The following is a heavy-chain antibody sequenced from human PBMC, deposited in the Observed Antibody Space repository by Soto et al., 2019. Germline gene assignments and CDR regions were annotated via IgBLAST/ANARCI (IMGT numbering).Heavy chain of an antibody. CDR1: GFTFSSYA. J-gene: IGHJ1*01. CDR3: AKVGTFGDTAMVDGEYFQH. CDR2: ISGSGGST. V-gene: IGHV3-23*01. Sequence: EVQLLESGGGLVQPGGSLRLSCAASGFTFSSYAMSWVRQAPGKGLEWVSAISGSGGSTYYADSVKGRFTISRDNSKNTLYLQMNSLRAEDTAVYYCAKVGTFGDTAMVDGEYFQHWGQGTLVTVSS. D-gene: IGHD5-18*01.